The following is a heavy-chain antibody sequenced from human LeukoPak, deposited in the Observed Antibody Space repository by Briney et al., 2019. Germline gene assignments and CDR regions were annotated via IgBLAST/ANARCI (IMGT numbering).Heavy chain of an antibody. V-gene: IGHV3-33*01. J-gene: IGHJ4*02. CDR2: IWYDGSNK. Sequence: GGSLRLSCAASGFTSSSYGMHWVRQAPGKGLEWVAVIWYDGSNKYYADSVKGRLTISRDNSKNTLYLQMNSLRAEDTAVYYCARDLYSSGWFFDYWGQGSLVTVST. CDR1: GFTSSSYG. CDR3: ARDLYSSGWFFDY. D-gene: IGHD6-19*01.